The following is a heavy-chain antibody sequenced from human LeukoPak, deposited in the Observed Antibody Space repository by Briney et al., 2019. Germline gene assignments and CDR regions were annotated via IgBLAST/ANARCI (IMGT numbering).Heavy chain of an antibody. CDR2: IYYSGST. Sequence: PSETLSLTCTVSGGSISSHYWSWIRQPPGKGLEWIGYIYYSGSTNYNPSLKSRVTISVDTSKNQFSLKLSSVTAADTAVYYCARGGPVPRNGGLLILSGKFGWFDPWGQGTLVTVSS. J-gene: IGHJ5*02. D-gene: IGHD3-9*01. CDR3: ARGGPVPRNGGLLILSGKFGWFDP. V-gene: IGHV4-59*11. CDR1: GGSISSHY.